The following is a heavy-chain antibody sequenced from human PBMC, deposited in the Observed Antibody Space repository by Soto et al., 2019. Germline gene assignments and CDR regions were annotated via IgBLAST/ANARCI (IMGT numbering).Heavy chain of an antibody. J-gene: IGHJ5*02. CDR2: ISYDGSNK. CDR3: ARDTGRIVGATGHWFDP. Sequence: GGSLRLSCAASGFTFSSYAMHWVRQAPGKGLEWVAVISYDGSNKYYADSVKGRFTISRDNSKNTLYLQMNSLRAEDTAVYYCARDTGRIVGATGHWFDPWGQGTLVTVSS. V-gene: IGHV3-30-3*01. CDR1: GFTFSSYA. D-gene: IGHD1-26*01.